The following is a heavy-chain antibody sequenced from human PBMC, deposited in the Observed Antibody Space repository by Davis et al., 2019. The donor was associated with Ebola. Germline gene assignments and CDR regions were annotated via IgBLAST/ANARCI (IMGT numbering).Heavy chain of an antibody. D-gene: IGHD3-3*01. V-gene: IGHV3-7*01. Sequence: GESLKISCAASGFTFSDYYMSWIRQAPGKGLEWVANIKTDGSEEHYVDSVKGRFTMSRDNAKNSLYLQLDSLRDEDTAVYYCARWGLRGNYDSWSGSDYYFDYWGQGTLVTVSS. J-gene: IGHJ4*02. CDR1: GFTFSDYY. CDR3: ARWGLRGNYDSWSGSDYYFDY. CDR2: IKTDGSEE.